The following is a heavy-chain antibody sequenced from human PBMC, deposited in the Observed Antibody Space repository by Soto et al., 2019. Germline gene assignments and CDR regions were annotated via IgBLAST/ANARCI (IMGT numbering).Heavy chain of an antibody. D-gene: IGHD4-17*01. J-gene: IGHJ4*02. CDR3: ARATRATVTTGVDY. V-gene: IGHV3-33*01. Sequence: GGSLRLCCAASGYTFSSYGMHWVRQAPGKGLEWVAVIWYDGSNKYYADSVKGRFTISRDNSKNTLYLQMNSLRAEDTAVYYCARATRATVTTGVDYWGQGTQVTGSS. CDR1: GYTFSSYG. CDR2: IWYDGSNK.